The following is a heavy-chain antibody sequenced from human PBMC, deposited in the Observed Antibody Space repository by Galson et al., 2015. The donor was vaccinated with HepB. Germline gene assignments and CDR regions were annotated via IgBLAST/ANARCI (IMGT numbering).Heavy chain of an antibody. CDR2: ISAYNGNT. J-gene: IGHJ3*02. CDR1: GYTFTSYG. V-gene: IGHV1-18*01. Sequence: SVKVSCKASGYTFTSYGISWVRQAPGQGLEWMGWISAYNGNTNYAQKLQGRVTMTTDTSTSTAYMELRSLRSDDTAVYYCARVGYYDFWSGYYQLRPNDAFDIWGQGTMVTVSS. D-gene: IGHD3-3*01. CDR3: ARVGYYDFWSGYYQLRPNDAFDI.